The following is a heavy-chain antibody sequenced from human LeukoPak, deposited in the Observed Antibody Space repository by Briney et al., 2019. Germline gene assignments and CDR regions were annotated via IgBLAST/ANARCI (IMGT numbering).Heavy chain of an antibody. CDR2: IYYSGST. D-gene: IGHD6-13*01. J-gene: IGHJ6*02. Sequence: PSETLSLTCTVSGGSISSYYWSWNRQPPGKGLEWIGYIYYSGSTNYNPSLKSRVTISVDTPKNQFSLKLSSVTAADTAVYYCARDTGIAAAGVDYYGMDVWGQGTTVTVSS. CDR3: ARDTGIAAAGVDYYGMDV. V-gene: IGHV4-59*01. CDR1: GGSISSYY.